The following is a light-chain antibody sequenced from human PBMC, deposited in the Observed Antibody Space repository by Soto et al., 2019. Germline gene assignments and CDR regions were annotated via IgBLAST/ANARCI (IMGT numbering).Light chain of an antibody. V-gene: IGLV2-18*02. CDR2: DVT. Sequence: QSALTQPPSVSGSPGQSVTISCTVTSSDVGDYEHVSWYQQAPGTAPKLIIFDVTNRPSGVPDRFSGSKSGNTPSLTIFGLQAEDEADYYCSSYAGSNNYVVFGGGTKVTVL. CDR3: SSYAGSNNYVV. J-gene: IGLJ2*01. CDR1: SSDVGDYEH.